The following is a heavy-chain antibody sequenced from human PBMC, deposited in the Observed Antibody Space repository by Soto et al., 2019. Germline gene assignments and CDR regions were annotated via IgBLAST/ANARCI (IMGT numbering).Heavy chain of an antibody. D-gene: IGHD3-10*01. CDR3: ARVSDSRVLLWFGEFQYDDYYYGMDV. CDR2: IIPIFGTA. V-gene: IGHV1-69*13. CDR1: GGTFSIYA. Sequence: SVKVSCKASGGTFSIYAISWVRQAPGQGLEWMGGIIPIFGTANYAQKFQGRVTITADESTSTAYMELSSLRSEDTAVYYCARVSDSRVLLWFGEFQYDDYYYGMDVWGQGTTVTVSS. J-gene: IGHJ6*02.